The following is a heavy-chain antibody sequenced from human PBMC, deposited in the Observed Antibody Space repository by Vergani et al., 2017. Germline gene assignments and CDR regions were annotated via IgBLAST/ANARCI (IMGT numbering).Heavy chain of an antibody. CDR3: ARHSHYWYFEL. V-gene: IGHV5-51*01. Sequence: EVQLVQSGAEVKKPGESLKISCKGSGYSFTSYWLGWVRQMPGKVLEWMGNIYPGDSDTRYSPSFQGQVTISADKSISPAYLQRSSLKAADTAMDYCARHSHYWYFELWGRGTLVTVSS. CDR1: GYSFTSYW. J-gene: IGHJ2*01. CDR2: IYPGDSDT.